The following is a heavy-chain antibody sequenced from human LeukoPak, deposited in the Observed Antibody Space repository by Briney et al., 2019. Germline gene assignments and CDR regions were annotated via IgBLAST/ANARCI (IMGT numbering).Heavy chain of an antibody. Sequence: GGSLRLSCAASGFTFSSYAMHWVRQAPGKGLEWAAVISYDGSNKYYADSVKGRFTISRDNSKNTLYLQMNSLRAEDTAVYYCARDSPDSYGYIFDYWGQGTLVTVSS. CDR1: GFTFSSYA. V-gene: IGHV3-30*04. CDR3: ARDSPDSYGYIFDY. D-gene: IGHD5-18*01. J-gene: IGHJ4*02. CDR2: ISYDGSNK.